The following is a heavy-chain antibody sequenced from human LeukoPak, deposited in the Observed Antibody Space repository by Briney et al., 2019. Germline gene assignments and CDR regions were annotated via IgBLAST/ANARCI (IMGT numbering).Heavy chain of an antibody. CDR3: ARVDCSGGSCYRGGDY. V-gene: IGHV4-4*02. CDR2: IYHSGST. CDR1: GGSISSSNW. D-gene: IGHD2-15*01. Sequence: SETLSLTCAVSGGSISSSNWWSWVRQPPGKGLEWIGEIYHSGSTNYNPSLKSRVTISVDKSKNQFSLKLSSVTAADTAVYYCARVDCSGGSCYRGGDYWSQGTLVTVSS. J-gene: IGHJ4*02.